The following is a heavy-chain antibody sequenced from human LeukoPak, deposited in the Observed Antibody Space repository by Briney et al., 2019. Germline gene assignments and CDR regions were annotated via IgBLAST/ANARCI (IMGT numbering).Heavy chain of an antibody. CDR1: GYTLTELS. Sequence: ASVQVSCQVSGYTLTELSMHWVRQAPGKGLEWMGGFDPEDGETIYAQKFQGRVTMTEDTSTDTAYMELSSLRSEDTAVYYCATARCSSTSCYTWGYYYYGMDVWGQGTTVTVSS. CDR2: FDPEDGET. D-gene: IGHD2-2*02. CDR3: ATARCSSTSCYTWGYYYYGMDV. J-gene: IGHJ6*02. V-gene: IGHV1-24*01.